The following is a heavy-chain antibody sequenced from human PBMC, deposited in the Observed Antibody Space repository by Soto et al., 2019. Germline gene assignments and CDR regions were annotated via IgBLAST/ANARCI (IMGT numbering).Heavy chain of an antibody. V-gene: IGHV5-51*01. Sequence: GESLKISCKGSGYIFTNSWIGWVRQMPGKGLEWMGIIYPGDSDTRYSPSFQGQVTISADKSITTAYLQWSSLTASDTAMDYGARLQAAMPAAAGMDVWGQSTAVTVSS. CDR2: IYPGDSDT. D-gene: IGHD2-2*01. J-gene: IGHJ6*02. CDR1: GYIFTNSW. CDR3: ARLQAAMPAAAGMDV.